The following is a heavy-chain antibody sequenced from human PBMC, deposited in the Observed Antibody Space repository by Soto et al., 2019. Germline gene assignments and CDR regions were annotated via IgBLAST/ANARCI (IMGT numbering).Heavy chain of an antibody. V-gene: IGHV3-49*03. CDR2: IRSKAYGGTT. CDR3: TRGEGYSSGFELVGYNPRFDY. CDR1: GFTFGDYA. J-gene: IGHJ4*02. Sequence: GGSLRLSCTASGFTFGDYAMSWFRQAPGKGLEWVGFIRSKAYGGTTEYAASGKGRFTISRDDSKSIAYLQMNSLKTEDTAVYYCTRGEGYSSGFELVGYNPRFDYWGQGTLVTVSS. D-gene: IGHD6-19*01.